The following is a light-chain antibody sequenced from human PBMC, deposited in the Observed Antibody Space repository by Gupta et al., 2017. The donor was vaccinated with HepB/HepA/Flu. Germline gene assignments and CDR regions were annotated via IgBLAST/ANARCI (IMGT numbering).Light chain of an antibody. Sequence: ELVLTQSPGTLSLSPGERATLSCRASESVGSRSFTWYQQKPGQAPRLLIYAASSRATGLPDRISGSASATXFTLTIXIRAPEAFAVYYCQQECSSRYTFGXGTKVEMK. V-gene: IGKV3-20*01. J-gene: IGKJ2*01. CDR2: AAS. CDR1: ESVGSRS. CDR3: QQECSSRYT.